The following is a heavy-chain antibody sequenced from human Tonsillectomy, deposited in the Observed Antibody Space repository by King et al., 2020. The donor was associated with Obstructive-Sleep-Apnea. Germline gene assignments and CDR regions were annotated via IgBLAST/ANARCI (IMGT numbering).Heavy chain of an antibody. J-gene: IGHJ4*02. CDR2: ISYDGSNK. CDR3: ANLDYRLNY. D-gene: IGHD5-12*01. CDR1: GFTFSSYG. Sequence: VQLVESGGGVVQPGRSLRLSCAASGFTFSSYGMHWVRQAPGKGLEWVAVISYDGSNKYYADSVKGRFTISRDNSKNTLYLQMNSLRAEDTAVSYCANLDYRLNYWGQGTLVTVSS. V-gene: IGHV3-30*18.